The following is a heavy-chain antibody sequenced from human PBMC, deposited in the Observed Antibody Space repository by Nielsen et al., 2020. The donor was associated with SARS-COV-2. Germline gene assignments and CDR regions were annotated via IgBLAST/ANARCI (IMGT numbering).Heavy chain of an antibody. CDR3: ARHLSAAFHY. J-gene: IGHJ4*02. CDR2: ISDFSSDT. CDR1: GFTFSDYY. V-gene: IGHV3-11*06. D-gene: IGHD3-3*02. Sequence: GGSLRPSCAGSGFTFSDYYMSWIRQAPGRGLGWVSNISDFSSDTNYADSVKGRFTISRDNAKNSLYLQMNSLRVEDTAVYYCARHLSAAFHYWGQGTLVTVSS.